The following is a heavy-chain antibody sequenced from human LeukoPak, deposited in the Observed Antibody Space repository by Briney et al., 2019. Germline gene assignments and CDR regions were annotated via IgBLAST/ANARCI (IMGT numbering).Heavy chain of an antibody. J-gene: IGHJ4*02. D-gene: IGHD1-26*01. Sequence: PGGSLRPSCAASGFTFSSYGMHWVRQAPGKGLEWVTFIRYDGSNKYYADSVKGRFTISRDNSKNTLYLQMNSLRAEDTAVYYCATPYSGGYYDFHYWGQGTLVTVSS. CDR2: IRYDGSNK. V-gene: IGHV3-30*02. CDR1: GFTFSSYG. CDR3: ATPYSGGYYDFHY.